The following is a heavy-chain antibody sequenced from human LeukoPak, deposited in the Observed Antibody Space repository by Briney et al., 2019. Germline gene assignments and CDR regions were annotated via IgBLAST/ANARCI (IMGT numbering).Heavy chain of an antibody. D-gene: IGHD4-23*01. CDR2: TRNKANNYAT. CDR3: TRWRSGTSD. J-gene: IGHJ4*02. Sequence: PGGSLRLSCAVSGYTFSDHYIDWVRQAPGEGLEWVGHTRNKANNYATGYAASVKGRFTISRDDSRNSVYLQMNSLRTEDTAVYYCTRWRSGTSDWGQGTLVTVSS. V-gene: IGHV3-72*01. CDR1: GYTFSDHY.